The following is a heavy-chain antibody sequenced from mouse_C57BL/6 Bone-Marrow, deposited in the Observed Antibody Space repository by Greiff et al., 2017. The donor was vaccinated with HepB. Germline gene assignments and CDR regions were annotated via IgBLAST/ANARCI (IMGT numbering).Heavy chain of an antibody. D-gene: IGHD1-1*01. CDR2: IRSKSNNYAT. J-gene: IGHJ1*03. Sequence: DVQLVESGGGLVQPKGSLKLSCAASGFSFNTYAMNWVRQAPGKGLEWVARIRSKSNNYATYYADSVKDRFTISRDDSESMLYLQMNNLKTEDTAMYYCVRHGDSDYYGSSRHWYFDVWGTGTTVTVSS. CDR3: VRHGDSDYYGSSRHWYFDV. CDR1: GFSFNTYA. V-gene: IGHV10-1*01.